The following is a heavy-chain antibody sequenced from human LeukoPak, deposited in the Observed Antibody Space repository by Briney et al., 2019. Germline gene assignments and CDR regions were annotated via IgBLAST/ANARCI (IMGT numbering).Heavy chain of an antibody. CDR3: ARAAKWEFYHYYMDI. J-gene: IGHJ6*03. CDR1: EFTFSSYS. Sequence: GGSLRLSCVASEFTFSSYSMIWVRQAPGKGLEWISYISNGSGNRYYADSVKGRFTISRDDARNLLYLQMNNLRADDTAVYYCARAAKWEFYHYYMDIWGKGTTVAVSS. CDR2: ISNGSGNR. D-gene: IGHD1-26*01. V-gene: IGHV3-48*01.